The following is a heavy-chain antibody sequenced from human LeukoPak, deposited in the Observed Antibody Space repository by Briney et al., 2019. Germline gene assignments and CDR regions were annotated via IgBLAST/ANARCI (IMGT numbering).Heavy chain of an antibody. Sequence: GGSLRLSCAASGFNYSSYTMNWVRQAPGKGLECVSAIDRGVGSTYYADSVKGRFTISRDNSKNTLYLQMNNLRVDDTAVYYCAKKGQADDGGKPDWGQGTLVTVSS. CDR1: GFNYSSYT. V-gene: IGHV3-23*01. J-gene: IGHJ4*02. CDR3: AKKGQADDGGKPD. CDR2: IDRGVGST.